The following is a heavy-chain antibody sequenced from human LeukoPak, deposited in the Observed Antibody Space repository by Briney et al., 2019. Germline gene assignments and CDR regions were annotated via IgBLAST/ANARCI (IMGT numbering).Heavy chain of an antibody. CDR1: GFTFSSYS. J-gene: IGHJ4*02. V-gene: IGHV3-21*01. Sequence: GGSLRLSCAASGFTFSSYSMNWVRQAPGKGLEWVSVISGSSSYVYYADSVKGRFIISRDNAKNSLYLQMNSLRAEDTAVNYCAREPPSYFYDSSGLDYWGQGTLVTASS. D-gene: IGHD3-22*01. CDR3: AREPPSYFYDSSGLDY. CDR2: ISGSSSYV.